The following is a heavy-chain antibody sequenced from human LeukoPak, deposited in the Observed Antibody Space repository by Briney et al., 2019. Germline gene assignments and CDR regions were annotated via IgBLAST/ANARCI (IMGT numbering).Heavy chain of an antibody. D-gene: IGHD3-22*01. Sequence: GGSLRLSCAASGFTFSSYAMSWVRQAPGKGLEWVSAISGSGGSTYYADSVKGRFTISRDNSKNTLYLQMYSLRAEDTAVYYCAKSFSTYYYDSSGYLGDAFDIWGQGTMVTVSS. CDR1: GFTFSSYA. J-gene: IGHJ3*02. CDR3: AKSFSTYYYDSSGYLGDAFDI. V-gene: IGHV3-23*01. CDR2: ISGSGGST.